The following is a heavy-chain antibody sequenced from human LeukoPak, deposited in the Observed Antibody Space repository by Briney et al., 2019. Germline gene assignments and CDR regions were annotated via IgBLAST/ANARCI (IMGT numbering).Heavy chain of an antibody. D-gene: IGHD2-15*01. CDR2: ISSSSSTI. V-gene: IGHV3-48*01. Sequence: PGGSLRLSCAASGFTFSSYSMNWVRQAPGKGLEWVSYISSSSSTIYYADSVKGRFTISRDNSKNTLYLQMNSLRAEDTAVYYCAKELLGAFDIWGQGTMVTVSS. CDR1: GFTFSSYS. CDR3: AKELLGAFDI. J-gene: IGHJ3*02.